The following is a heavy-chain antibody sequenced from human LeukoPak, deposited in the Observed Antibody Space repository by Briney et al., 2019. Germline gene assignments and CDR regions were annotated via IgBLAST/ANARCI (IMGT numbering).Heavy chain of an antibody. J-gene: IGHJ4*02. D-gene: IGHD4-17*01. V-gene: IGHV1-18*01. CDR3: ARGLYGDSDY. CDR1: GYTFASYG. CDR2: ISVYNDNT. Sequence: ASVKVSCKASGYTFASYGMTWVRQAPGQGLEWMGWISVYNDNTNYAQKFQGRVTMTRDTSISTAYMELSRLRSDDTAVYYCARGLYGDSDYWGQGTLVTVSS.